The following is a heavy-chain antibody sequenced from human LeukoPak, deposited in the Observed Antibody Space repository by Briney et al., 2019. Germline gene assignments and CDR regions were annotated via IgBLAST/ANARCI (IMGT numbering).Heavy chain of an antibody. CDR3: ARARAYYDSSGYYYPIVYFDY. CDR2: IYTSGST. Sequence: PSGTLSLTCTVSGGSISSHYWSWIRQPAGKGLEWIGRIYTSGSTNYNPSLKSRVTMSVDTSKNQFSLKLSSVTAADTAVYYCARARAYYDSSGYYYPIVYFDYWGQGTLVTVSS. J-gene: IGHJ4*02. V-gene: IGHV4-4*07. CDR1: GGSISSHY. D-gene: IGHD3-22*01.